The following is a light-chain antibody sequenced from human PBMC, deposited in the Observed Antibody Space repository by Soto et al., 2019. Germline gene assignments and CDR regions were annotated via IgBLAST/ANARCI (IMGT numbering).Light chain of an antibody. V-gene: IGKV3-15*01. CDR1: QSVSSN. Sequence: EIVMTQSPATLSVSPGERATLSCRAGQSVSSNLAWYQQKPGQAPRLLIYGASTRATGIPARFSGSGSGTEFTLTISSLQSEDFAVYYCQQYNNWPPPWTFGQGTKVEIK. CDR3: QQYNNWPPPWT. CDR2: GAS. J-gene: IGKJ1*01.